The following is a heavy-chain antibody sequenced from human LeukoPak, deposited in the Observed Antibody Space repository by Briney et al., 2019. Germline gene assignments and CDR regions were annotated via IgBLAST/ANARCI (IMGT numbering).Heavy chain of an antibody. CDR1: GGSMNSYY. CDR2: IYYSGST. V-gene: IGHV4-59*08. D-gene: IGHD2-2*01. J-gene: IGHJ3*02. CDR3: ARHQFQLLVNDDAFDM. Sequence: KPSETLSLTCTVSGGSMNSYYWSWIRQPPGKGLEWIGYIYYSGSTNYNPSLKSRVTISVDTSKNQFSLKMNSVTAADTPVYYCARHQFQLLVNDDAFDMWGQGTMVTVSS.